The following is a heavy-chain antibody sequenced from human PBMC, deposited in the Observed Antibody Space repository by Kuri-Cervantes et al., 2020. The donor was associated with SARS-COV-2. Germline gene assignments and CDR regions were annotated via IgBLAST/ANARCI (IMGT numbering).Heavy chain of an antibody. CDR3: ARVSVVVVPAAIHYYYGVDV. D-gene: IGHD2-2*01. J-gene: IGHJ6*02. CDR2: INHSGST. Sequence: SETLSLTCAVYGGSFSGYYWSWIRQPPGKGLEWIGEINHSGSTNYNPSLKSRVTISVDTSKNQFSLKLSSVTAADTAVYYCARVSVVVVPAAIHYYYGVDVWGQGTTVTVSS. V-gene: IGHV4-34*01. CDR1: GGSFSGYY.